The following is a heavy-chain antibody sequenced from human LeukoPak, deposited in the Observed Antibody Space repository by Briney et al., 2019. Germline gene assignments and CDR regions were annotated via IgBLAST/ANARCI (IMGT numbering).Heavy chain of an antibody. CDR3: ARVVVAATNWFDP. J-gene: IGHJ5*02. Sequence: ASVKVSCKASGYTFSSYGISWVRQAPGQGLEWMGWVSTYNGNTNYAQKLQGRVTMTTDTSTSTAYMELRSLRSDDTAVYYCARVVVAATNWFDPWGQGTLVTVSS. CDR2: VSTYNGNT. D-gene: IGHD2-15*01. V-gene: IGHV1-18*01. CDR1: GYTFSSYG.